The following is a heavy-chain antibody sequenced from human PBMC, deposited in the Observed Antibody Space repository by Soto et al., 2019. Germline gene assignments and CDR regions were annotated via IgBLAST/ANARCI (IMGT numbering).Heavy chain of an antibody. V-gene: IGHV1-69*01. Sequence: QVQLVQSGAEVKKPGSSVKVSCKASGGTFSSYAISWVRQAPGQGRAWMGGIIPIFGTANYAQKFPGRVTISADESTSTAYMELSSLRSEDTAVYYCARDYYYDSSGPQPYFDYWGQGTLGTVSS. CDR3: ARDYYYDSSGPQPYFDY. D-gene: IGHD3-22*01. CDR2: IIPIFGTA. CDR1: GGTFSSYA. J-gene: IGHJ4*02.